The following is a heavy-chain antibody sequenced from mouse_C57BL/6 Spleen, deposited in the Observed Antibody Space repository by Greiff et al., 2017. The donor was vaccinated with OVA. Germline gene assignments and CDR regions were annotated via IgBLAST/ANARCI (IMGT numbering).Heavy chain of an antibody. CDR3: ARSNWDVWYFDV. CDR2: INPNNGGT. CDR1: GYTFTDYN. Sequence: EVKLMESGPELVKPGASVKMSCKASGYTFTDYNMHWVKQSHGKSLEWIGYINPNNGGTSYNQKFKGKATLTVNKSSSTAYMELRSLTSEDSAVYYCARSNWDVWYFDVWGTGTTVTVSS. D-gene: IGHD4-1*02. J-gene: IGHJ1*03. V-gene: IGHV1-22*01.